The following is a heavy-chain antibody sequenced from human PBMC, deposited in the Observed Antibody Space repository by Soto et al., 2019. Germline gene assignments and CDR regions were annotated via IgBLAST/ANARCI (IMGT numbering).Heavy chain of an antibody. V-gene: IGHV3-33*01. CDR1: GFTFSSYG. D-gene: IGHD6-19*01. CDR2: IWHDGSYK. CDR3: ARDVKAVAGLDL. Sequence: QVQLVESGGGVVQPGTSLRLSCEASGFTFSSYGIHWVRQAPGKGLEWVAVIWHDGSYKYYADYVKGRFTISRENSKNTLYLEMNSLRAEDTAIYYCARDVKAVAGLDLWGQGTLVSVS. J-gene: IGHJ5*02.